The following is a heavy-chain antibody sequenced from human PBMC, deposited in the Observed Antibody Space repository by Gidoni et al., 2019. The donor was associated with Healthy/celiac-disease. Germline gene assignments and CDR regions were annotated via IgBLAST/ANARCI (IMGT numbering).Heavy chain of an antibody. D-gene: IGHD3-10*01. Sequence: QITLKESGPTLVKPTQTLTLTCTFSGFSLSTSGVGVGWIRQPPGKALEWLALIYWNDDKRYSPSLKSRLTITKDTSKNQVVLTMTNMDPVDTATEYCAHREYYYGSGSSPPFDYWGQGTLVTVSS. CDR3: AHREYYYGSGSSPPFDY. J-gene: IGHJ4*02. CDR1: GFSLSTSGVG. V-gene: IGHV2-5*01. CDR2: IYWNDDK.